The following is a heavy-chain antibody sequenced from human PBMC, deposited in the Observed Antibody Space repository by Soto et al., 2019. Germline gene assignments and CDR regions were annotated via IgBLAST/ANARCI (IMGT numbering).Heavy chain of an antibody. CDR2: IIPILGIA. V-gene: IGHV1-69*08. Sequence: QVQLVQSGAEVKKPGSSVKVSCKASGGTFSSYTISWVRQAPGQGLEWMGRIIPILGIANYAQKFQGRVTITAGKSTRTAYMELSSLRSEATAVYYCARDSDRTFDYWGQGTLVTVSS. J-gene: IGHJ4*02. CDR3: ARDSDRTFDY. D-gene: IGHD3-22*01. CDR1: GGTFSSYT.